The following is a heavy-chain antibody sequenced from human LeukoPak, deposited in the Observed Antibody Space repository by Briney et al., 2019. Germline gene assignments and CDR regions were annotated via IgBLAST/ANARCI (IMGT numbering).Heavy chain of an antibody. CDR3: ARRPDPDAFDI. Sequence: PGGSLRLSCAASGFTVSSNYMSWVRQAPGKGLEWVSVIYSGGSTYYADSVKGRFTISRDNSKNTLYLQMNSLRAEDTAVYYCARRPDPDAFDIWGQGTMVTVSS. CDR1: GFTVSSNY. CDR2: IYSGGST. V-gene: IGHV3-53*01. J-gene: IGHJ3*02. D-gene: IGHD6-6*01.